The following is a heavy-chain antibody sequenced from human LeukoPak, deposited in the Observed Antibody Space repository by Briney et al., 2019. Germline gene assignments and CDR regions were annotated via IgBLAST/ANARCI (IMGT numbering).Heavy chain of an antibody. CDR2: MSYDGSEK. V-gene: IGHV3-30*18. Sequence: PGGSLRLSCAASGFIFSSYGMHWVRQAPGKGLEWVAVMSYDGSEKYYADSVKGRFTISRDNSKNTLYLQLNSLRAEDTAVYYCAKDATWRQHSDYWGQGTLLSVSS. CDR3: AKDATWRQHSDY. D-gene: IGHD5-12*01. CDR1: GFIFSSYG. J-gene: IGHJ4*02.